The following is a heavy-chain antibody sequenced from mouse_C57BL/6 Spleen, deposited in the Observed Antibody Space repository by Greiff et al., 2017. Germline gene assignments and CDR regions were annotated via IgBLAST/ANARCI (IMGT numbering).Heavy chain of an antibody. Sequence: VQLQQPGAELVMPGASVKLSCKASGYTFTSYWMHWVKQRPGQGLEWIGKIDPSDSYTNYNQKFKGKSTLTVDKSSSTAYMQLSSLTSEDSSVYYCAKLAPMYYFDYWGQGTTLTFSS. CDR2: IDPSDSYT. V-gene: IGHV1-69*01. CDR1: GYTFTSYW. J-gene: IGHJ2*01. D-gene: IGHD4-1*01. CDR3: AKLAPMYYFDY.